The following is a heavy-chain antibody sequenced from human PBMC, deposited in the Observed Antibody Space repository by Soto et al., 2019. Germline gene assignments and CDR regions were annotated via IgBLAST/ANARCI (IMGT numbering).Heavy chain of an antibody. CDR1: GCSISSSVL. J-gene: IGHJ4*02. D-gene: IGHD1-1*01. Sequence: AGTXSLTCAFSGCSISSSVLLGGFRQPPGKGLEWIGEIFHSGSTNYNPSLKSRATMSVDKSKNQFSLNLTSVTAADTALYYCARKAWNRIECWGQGTLVTV. V-gene: IGHV4-4*02. CDR2: IFHSGST. CDR3: ARKAWNRIEC.